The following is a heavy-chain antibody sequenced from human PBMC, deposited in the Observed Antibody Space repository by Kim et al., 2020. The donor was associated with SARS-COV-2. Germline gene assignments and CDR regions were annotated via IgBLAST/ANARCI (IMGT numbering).Heavy chain of an antibody. CDR3: TTEYYYDSSGYYYVRY. CDR2: IKSKTDGGTT. D-gene: IGHD3-22*01. V-gene: IGHV3-15*01. J-gene: IGHJ4*02. CDR1: GFTFSNAW. Sequence: GGSLRLSCAASGFTFSNAWMSWVRQAPGKGLEWVGRIKSKTDGGTTDYAAPVKGRFTISRDDSKNTLYLQMNSLKTEDTAVYYCTTEYYYDSSGYYYVRYWGQGTLVPVSS.